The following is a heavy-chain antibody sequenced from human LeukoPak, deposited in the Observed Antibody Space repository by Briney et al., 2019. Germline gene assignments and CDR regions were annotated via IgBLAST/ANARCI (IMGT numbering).Heavy chain of an antibody. D-gene: IGHD6-13*01. V-gene: IGHV4-59*01. CDR3: ARNQRIAAVDAFDI. Sequence: KPSETLSLTCTVSGGSISSYYWSWIRQPPGKGLEWIGYIYYSGSTNYNPSLKSRVTISVDTSKNQFSLKLSSVTAADTAVYYCARNQRIAAVDAFDIWGQGTMVTVSS. CDR1: GGSISSYY. J-gene: IGHJ3*02. CDR2: IYYSGST.